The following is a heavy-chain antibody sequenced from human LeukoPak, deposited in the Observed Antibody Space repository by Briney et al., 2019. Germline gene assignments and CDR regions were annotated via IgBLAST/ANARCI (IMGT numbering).Heavy chain of an antibody. CDR3: ARDPRSGSYLDY. V-gene: IGHV3-7*01. J-gene: IGHJ4*02. Sequence: GGSLRLSCAASGFTFSTYWMSWVRQAPGKGLEYVANINQDGSEKYYVDSVKGRFTVSRDNAKNSLYLQMNSLRAEDTAVYYCARDPRSGSYLDYWGQGTLVTVFS. CDR1: GFTFSTYW. CDR2: INQDGSEK. D-gene: IGHD1-26*01.